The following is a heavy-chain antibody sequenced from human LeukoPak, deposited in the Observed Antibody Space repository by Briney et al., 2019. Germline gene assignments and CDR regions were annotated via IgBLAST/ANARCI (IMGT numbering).Heavy chain of an antibody. CDR3: ASVPDITARPCDS. CDR1: GGSFNRYY. D-gene: IGHD1-1*01. J-gene: IGHJ4*02. V-gene: IGHV4-34*01. Sequence: PSETLSLTCAVYGGSFNRYYGTWVRQTPGKGLEWIGEISHTGDIINYKPSLKSRVTISVDSSKKHFYLRLTSVTAADTGVYYCASVPDITARPCDSWGPGTRVTVS. CDR2: ISHTGDII.